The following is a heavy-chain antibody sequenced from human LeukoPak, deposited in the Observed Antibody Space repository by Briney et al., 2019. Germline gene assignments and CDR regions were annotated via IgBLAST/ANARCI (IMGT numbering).Heavy chain of an antibody. J-gene: IGHJ4*02. CDR1: GFTFSSYE. CDR2: XSSSGGTI. CDR3: ARGNYCTNGVCFGLDY. V-gene: IGHV3-48*03. D-gene: IGHD2-8*01. Sequence: GGSLRLSCAASGFTFSSYEMNWVRQAPGKXXXXXXXXSSSGGTIYYADSVKGRFTISRDNAKNSLYLQMNSLRAEDTAVYYCARGNYCTNGVCFGLDYWGQGTLVTVSS.